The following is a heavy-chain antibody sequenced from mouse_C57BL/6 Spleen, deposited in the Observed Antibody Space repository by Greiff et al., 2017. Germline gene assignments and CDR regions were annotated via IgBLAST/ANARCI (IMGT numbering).Heavy chain of an antibody. Sequence: EVKLVESGGGLVQPGGSMKLSCVASGFTFSNYWMNWVRQSPEKGLEWVAQIRLKSDNYATHYAESVKGRFTISRDDSKSSVYLQMNNLRAEDTGIYYCTVITTGFAYWGQGTLVTVSA. J-gene: IGHJ3*01. CDR3: TVITTGFAY. CDR1: GFTFSNYW. V-gene: IGHV6-3*01. D-gene: IGHD1-2*01. CDR2: IRLKSDNYAT.